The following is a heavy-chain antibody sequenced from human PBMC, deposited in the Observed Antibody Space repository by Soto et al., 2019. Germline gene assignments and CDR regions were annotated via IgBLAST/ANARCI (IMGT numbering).Heavy chain of an antibody. J-gene: IGHJ6*02. D-gene: IGHD3-3*01. Sequence: QVLLVESGGGVVQPGRSLRLSCAASGFTFSSYGMHWVRQAPGKGLEWVAVIWFDGSKKYYADSVKGRFTISRDNSKNTLYLQMNSLRAEDTAVYYCARDSNVFITIFGDYYYYGMDVWGQGTTVTVSS. CDR2: IWFDGSKK. V-gene: IGHV3-33*01. CDR1: GFTFSSYG. CDR3: ARDSNVFITIFGDYYYYGMDV.